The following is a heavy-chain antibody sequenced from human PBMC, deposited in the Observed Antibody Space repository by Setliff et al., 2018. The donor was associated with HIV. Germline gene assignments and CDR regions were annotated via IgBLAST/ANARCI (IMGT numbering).Heavy chain of an antibody. V-gene: IGHV4-38-2*01. CDR2: IYHSGST. Sequence: PSETLSLTCAVSGYSISSGYYWGWIRQPPGKGLEWIGSIYHSGSTYYNPSLKSRVTITADTSRDTAYMELSSLRFDDTAVYYCARSGGGWYNWFDPWGQGTPVTVS. CDR3: ARSGGGWYNWFDP. J-gene: IGHJ5*02. CDR1: GYSISSGYY. D-gene: IGHD3-16*01.